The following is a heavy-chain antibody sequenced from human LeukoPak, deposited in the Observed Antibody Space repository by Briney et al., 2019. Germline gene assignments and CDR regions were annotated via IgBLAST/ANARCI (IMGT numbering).Heavy chain of an antibody. CDR3: ARSGVIDMVPFDH. Sequence: SQTLSLTCAISGDRVSSNSAAWNWIRQSPSSGLEWLGRTYYRSKWYNDYAVSAKSRTTINPDTSKNPFSLQLNSVTPEDTAVYYCARSGVIDMVPFDHWGQGTLVTVSS. D-gene: IGHD2-21*01. J-gene: IGHJ4*02. V-gene: IGHV6-1*01. CDR1: GDRVSSNSAA. CDR2: TYYRSKWYN.